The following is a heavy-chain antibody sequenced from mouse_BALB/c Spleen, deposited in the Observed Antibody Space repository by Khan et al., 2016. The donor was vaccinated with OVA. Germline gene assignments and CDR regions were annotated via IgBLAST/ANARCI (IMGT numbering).Heavy chain of an antibody. D-gene: IGHD2-13*01. CDR1: GYSITSDYA. CDR2: ISSTGST. CDR3: ARSLYYSDSYAMDY. J-gene: IGHJ4*01. Sequence: EVKLLESGPGLVKPSQSLSLTCTVTGYSITSDYAWNWIRQFPGNKLEWMGYISSTGSTSYNPSLKSRISITRDTSKNQFFLHLNSVTTEDTATXYCARSLYYSDSYAMDYWGQGTSVTVSS. V-gene: IGHV3-2*02.